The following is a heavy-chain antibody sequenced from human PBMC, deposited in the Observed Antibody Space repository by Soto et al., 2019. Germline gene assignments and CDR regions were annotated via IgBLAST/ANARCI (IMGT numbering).Heavy chain of an antibody. CDR1: GYTLTELS. V-gene: IGHV1-24*01. Sequence: ASVKVSCKVSGYTLTELSMHWVRQAPGKGLEWMGGLDPEDGETIYAQKFQGRVTMTEDTSTDTAYMELSSLRSEDTAVYYCATAHFWSGYSHPTSHYYYGMDVWGQGTTVTVSS. J-gene: IGHJ6*02. D-gene: IGHD3-3*02. CDR2: LDPEDGET. CDR3: ATAHFWSGYSHPTSHYYYGMDV.